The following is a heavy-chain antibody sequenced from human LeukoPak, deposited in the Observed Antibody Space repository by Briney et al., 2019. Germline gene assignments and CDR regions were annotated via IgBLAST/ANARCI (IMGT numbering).Heavy chain of an antibody. CDR2: INPNSGGT. Sequence: ASVKFSCKASGYTFTGYYMHWVRQAPGQGLEWMGWINPNSGGTNYAQQFQGRVTMTRDRSISTAYMELSRLRSYDTAVYYCARDLGTVVTPGTDYYGMDVWGQGTTVTVSS. V-gene: IGHV1-2*02. CDR3: ARDLGTVVTPGTDYYGMDV. CDR1: GYTFTGYY. J-gene: IGHJ6*02. D-gene: IGHD4-23*01.